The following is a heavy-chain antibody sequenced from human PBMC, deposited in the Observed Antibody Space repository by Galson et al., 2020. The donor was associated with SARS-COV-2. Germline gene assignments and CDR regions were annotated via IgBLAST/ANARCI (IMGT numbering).Heavy chain of an antibody. CDR3: ARARIDIVVVPAAMGWWFDP. V-gene: IGHV4-38-2*01. J-gene: IGHJ5*02. Sequence: ETLSLTCAVSGYSISSGYYWGWIRQPPGKGLEWIGSIYHSGSTYYNPSLKSRVTISVDTSKNQFSLKLSSVTAADTAVYYCARARIDIVVVPAAMGWWFDPWGQGTLVTVSS. D-gene: IGHD2-2*01. CDR2: IYHSGST. CDR1: GYSISSGYY.